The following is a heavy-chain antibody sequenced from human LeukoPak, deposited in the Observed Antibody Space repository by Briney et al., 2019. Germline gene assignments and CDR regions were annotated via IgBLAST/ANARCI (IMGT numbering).Heavy chain of an antibody. CDR1: GFTVSSNY. D-gene: IGHD3-3*01. J-gene: IGHJ4*02. CDR2: IYSGGST. V-gene: IGHV3-53*01. Sequence: PGGSLRLSCAASGFTVSSNYMSWVRQAPGKGLEWVSVIYSGGSTYYADSVKGRFTISRDNSKNSLYLQMNSLRAEDTAVYYCARVYSLGFWSGYYVGWGQGNLVTVSS. CDR3: ARVYSLGFWSGYYVG.